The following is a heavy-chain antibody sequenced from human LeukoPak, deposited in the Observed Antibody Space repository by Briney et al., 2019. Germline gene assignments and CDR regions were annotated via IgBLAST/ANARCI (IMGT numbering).Heavy chain of an antibody. CDR1: GFTFSSYG. D-gene: IGHD2-2*01. CDR3: AKEDIGYDFDY. V-gene: IGHV3-30*18. Sequence: GGSLTHSSAASGFTFSSYGIYWVRQAPGKGLEWVAVISDDGDRKYYAGSVKGRFTISRDNSRDTLYLQMNSLRAEDTAMYYCAKEDIGYDFDYWGQGTLVTVSS. CDR2: ISDDGDRK. J-gene: IGHJ4*02.